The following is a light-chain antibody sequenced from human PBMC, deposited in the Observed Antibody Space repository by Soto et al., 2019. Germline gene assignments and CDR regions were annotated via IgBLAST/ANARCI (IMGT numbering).Light chain of an antibody. CDR2: EAS. CDR3: QKYDSVPFT. J-gene: IGKJ3*01. V-gene: IGKV1-27*01. CDR1: HDISHF. Sequence: DIQMTQSPSSLSASLGDRVTFTCRASHDISHFLAWYQQKPGKVPQLLIYEASTLQLGVPSRCSGSGSGTEFSLTISGLQPEDVATYFYQKYDSVPFTFGPGTKVDIK.